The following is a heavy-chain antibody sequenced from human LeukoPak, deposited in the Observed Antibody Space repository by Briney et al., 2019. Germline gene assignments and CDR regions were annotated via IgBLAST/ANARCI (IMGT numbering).Heavy chain of an antibody. Sequence: PGGSLRLSCAASGFMFSSYGMSWVRQAPGKGLEWVSAISGNGATTYYADSVKGRFTISRDNSKNTLYLRMNSLRVEDTAVYYCAKDLGWGLDYWGQGTLDSVSS. CDR1: GFMFSSYG. D-gene: IGHD4-23*01. J-gene: IGHJ4*02. CDR3: AKDLGWGLDY. V-gene: IGHV3-23*01. CDR2: ISGNGATT.